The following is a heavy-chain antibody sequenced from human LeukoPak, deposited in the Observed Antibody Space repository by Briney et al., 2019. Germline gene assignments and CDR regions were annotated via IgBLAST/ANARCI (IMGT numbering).Heavy chain of an antibody. D-gene: IGHD6-13*01. CDR2: INHSGST. Sequence: SETLSLTCAVYGGSFSGYYWSWIRQPPGRGLEWIGEINHSGSTNYNPSLKSRVTISVDTSQNQFSLKLSSVTAADTAVYYCARGVVAAAGKEYNWFDPWGQGTLVTVSS. CDR1: GGSFSGYY. J-gene: IGHJ5*02. V-gene: IGHV4-34*01. CDR3: ARGVVAAAGKEYNWFDP.